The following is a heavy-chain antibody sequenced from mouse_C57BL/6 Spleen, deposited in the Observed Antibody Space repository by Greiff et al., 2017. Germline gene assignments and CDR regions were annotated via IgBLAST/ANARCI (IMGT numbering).Heavy chain of an antibody. V-gene: IGHV5-16*01. CDR1: GFTFSDYY. J-gene: IGHJ1*03. CDR2: INYDGSST. Sequence: DVKLVESEGGLVQPGSSMKLSCTASGFTFSDYYMAWVRQVPEKGLEWVANINYDGSSTYYLDSLKSRFIISRDNAKNILYLQMSSLKSEDTATYYCARGGPLYWYFDVWGTGTTVTVSS. CDR3: ARGGPLYWYFDV. D-gene: IGHD3-3*01.